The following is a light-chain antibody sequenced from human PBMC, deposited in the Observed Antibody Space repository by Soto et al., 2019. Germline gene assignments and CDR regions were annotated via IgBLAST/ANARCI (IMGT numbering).Light chain of an antibody. Sequence: ELVMTQVPATISPCAGEIVSLSCRASQSVSSYLAWYQQKPGPAPRLLIYDASNRATGIPARFSGSGSGTDFTLTISRLEPEDSAVYYCQQFDDYVTGGNGTRLDIK. CDR2: DAS. CDR3: QQFDDYVT. CDR1: QSVSSY. J-gene: IGKJ5*01. V-gene: IGKV3-11*01.